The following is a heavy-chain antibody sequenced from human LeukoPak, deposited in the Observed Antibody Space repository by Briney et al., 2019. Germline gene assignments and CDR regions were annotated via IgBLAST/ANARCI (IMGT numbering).Heavy chain of an antibody. D-gene: IGHD2-15*01. V-gene: IGHV4-4*07. J-gene: IGHJ6*02. CDR3: ARETVVAATRYYYYGMDV. CDR2: IYTSGST. Sequence: XXXYWSWIRQPAGKGLEWIGRIYTSGSTNYNPSLKSRVTMSVDTSKNQFSLKLSSVTAADTAVYYCARETVVAATRYYYYGMDVWGQGTTVTVSS. CDR1: XXXY.